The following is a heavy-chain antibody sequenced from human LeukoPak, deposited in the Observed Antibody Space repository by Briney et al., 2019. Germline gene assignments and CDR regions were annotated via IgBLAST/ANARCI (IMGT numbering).Heavy chain of an antibody. V-gene: IGHV4-59*01. D-gene: IGHD3-10*01. CDR2: IYYSGST. CDR1: GGSISSYY. CDR3: ARGHYYGSGSYFDY. Sequence: SETLSLTCTVSGGSISSYYWSWIRQPPGKGLEWIGYIYYSGSTNYNPSLKSRVTISVDTSKNQLSLKLSSVTAADMAVYYCARGHYYGSGSYFDYWGQGTLVTVSS. J-gene: IGHJ4*02.